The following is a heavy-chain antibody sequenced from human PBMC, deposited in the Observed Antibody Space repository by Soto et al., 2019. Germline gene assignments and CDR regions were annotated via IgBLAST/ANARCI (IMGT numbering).Heavy chain of an antibody. CDR1: GFTFSSYG. Sequence: QVQLVESGGGVVQPGRSLRLSCAASGFTFSSYGMHWVRQAPGKGLEWVAVIWYDGSNKYYADSVKGRFTISRGNSKNTLYLQMNSLRAEDTAVYYCARDKWELGKGFDYWGQGTLVTVSS. J-gene: IGHJ4*02. V-gene: IGHV3-33*01. CDR3: ARDKWELGKGFDY. D-gene: IGHD1-26*01. CDR2: IWYDGSNK.